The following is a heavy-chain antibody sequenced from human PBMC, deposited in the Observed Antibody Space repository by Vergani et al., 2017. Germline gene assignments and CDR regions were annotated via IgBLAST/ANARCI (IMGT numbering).Heavy chain of an antibody. V-gene: IGHV1-3*01. CDR3: ARGSGY. Sequence: QVQLVQSGAEVKKPGASVKVSCKASGYTFTSYAMHWVRQAPGQRLEWMGWINAGNGNTKYSQKFQGRVTITRDKSASTAYMELSSLRSEDTAVYYCARGSGYWGQGTLVTVSS. J-gene: IGHJ4*02. D-gene: IGHD3-10*01. CDR1: GYTFTSYA. CDR2: INAGNGNT.